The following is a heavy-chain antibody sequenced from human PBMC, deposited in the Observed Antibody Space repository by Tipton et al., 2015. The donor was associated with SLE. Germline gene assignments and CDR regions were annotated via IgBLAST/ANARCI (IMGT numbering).Heavy chain of an antibody. V-gene: IGHV5-51*01. D-gene: IGHD5-24*01. CDR3: ARQSGGDGYNNFDL. CDR2: IYPADSGT. CDR1: GYTFANFW. Sequence: QLVQSGAEVKKPGESLKISCTVSGYTFANFWISWVRQTPEKGLEWMGFIYPADSGTRYSPSFQGQVTISADKSISTAYLQWSSLKASDTAMYYCARQSGGDGYNNFDLWGQGTLVTVSP. J-gene: IGHJ4*02.